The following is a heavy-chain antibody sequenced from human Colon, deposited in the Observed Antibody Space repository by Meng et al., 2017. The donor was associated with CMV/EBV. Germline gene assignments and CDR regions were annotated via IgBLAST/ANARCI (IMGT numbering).Heavy chain of an antibody. Sequence: SGYSFPDYSFHWVRQAPGQGLEWMGWINPNNGGTNYAQKFQVRVTMTTDTSISTAFLDVTSLRSDDTAVYYCARGPPSNWNFHLDNWGQGTLVTVSS. CDR2: INPNNGGT. D-gene: IGHD1-7*01. CDR1: GYSFPDYS. CDR3: ARGPPSNWNFHLDN. J-gene: IGHJ4*02. V-gene: IGHV1-2*02.